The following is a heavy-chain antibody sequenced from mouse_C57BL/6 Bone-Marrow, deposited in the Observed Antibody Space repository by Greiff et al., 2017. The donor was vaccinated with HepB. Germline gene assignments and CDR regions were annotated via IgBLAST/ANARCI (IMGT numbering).Heavy chain of an antibody. CDR3: ARDYRFAY. Sequence: EVQLQQSGPELVKPGASVKLSCKASGYSFTGYYMNWVKQSPEKSLEWIGEINPSTGGTTYTQKFKAKATLTVDKSSSTGYMQLKSLTSEDSAVYYCARDYRFAYCGRGTLVTVSA. J-gene: IGHJ3*01. D-gene: IGHD2-4*01. V-gene: IGHV1-42*01. CDR1: GYSFTGYY. CDR2: INPSTGGT.